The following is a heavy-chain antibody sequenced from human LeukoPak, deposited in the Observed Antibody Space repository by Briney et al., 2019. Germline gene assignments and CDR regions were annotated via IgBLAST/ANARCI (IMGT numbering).Heavy chain of an antibody. CDR1: GYPFTCYY. V-gene: IGHV1-2*02. D-gene: IGHD6-19*01. J-gene: IGHJ4*02. CDR2: VNPRNGGT. CDR3: ARDIAVAGPGIDY. Sequence: ASVKVSCKASGYPFTCYYVHWVRQAPGHGLEWMGWVNPRNGGTHSAQKFQGRLSMTGDTSTTTAYMELSSLGPEDTAVYYCARDIAVAGPGIDYWGQGTLVTVSS.